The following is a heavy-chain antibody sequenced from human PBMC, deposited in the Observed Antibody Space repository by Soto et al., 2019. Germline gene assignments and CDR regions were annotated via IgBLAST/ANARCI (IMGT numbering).Heavy chain of an antibody. D-gene: IGHD3-22*01. V-gene: IGHV3-11*01. J-gene: IGHJ4*02. CDR1: GFTFSDYY. Sequence: PGGSLRLSCAASGFTFSDYYMSWIRQAPGKGLEWVSYISSSGSTIYYADSVKGRFTISRDNAKNSLYLQMNSLRAEDTAVYYCARALYDSSGYPYYFDYWGQGTLVTVSS. CDR2: ISSSGSTI. CDR3: ARALYDSSGYPYYFDY.